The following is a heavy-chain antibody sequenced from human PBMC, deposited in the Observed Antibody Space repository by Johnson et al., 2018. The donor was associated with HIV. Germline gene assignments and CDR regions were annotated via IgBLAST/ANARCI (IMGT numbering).Heavy chain of an antibody. V-gene: IGHV3-30-3*01. D-gene: IGHD6-13*01. CDR3: ARDLAYNSRWTGAFDI. Sequence: QVHLVESGGGVVQPGRSLRLSCAASGFTFSRYPMHWIRQAPGEGLEWVALISDDGSSRYYADSVKGRFTISRDNSKNTLYLQMNSLRAEDTAVYYCARDLAYNSRWTGAFDIWGQGTMVTVSS. J-gene: IGHJ3*02. CDR1: GFTFSRYP. CDR2: ISDDGSSR.